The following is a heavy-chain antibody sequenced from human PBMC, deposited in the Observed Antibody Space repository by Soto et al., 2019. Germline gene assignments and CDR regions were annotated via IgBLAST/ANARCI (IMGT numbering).Heavy chain of an antibody. CDR2: INPNSGGT. V-gene: IGHV1-2*02. CDR3: ARGGSSWYTAFDI. J-gene: IGHJ3*02. Sequence: GASVKVSCKASGYTFTGHYMHWVRQAPGQGLEWMGWINPNSGGTNYAQKFQGRVTMTRDTSISTAYMELSRLRSDDTAVYYCARGGSSWYTAFDIWGQGTMVTVSS. D-gene: IGHD6-13*01. CDR1: GYTFTGHY.